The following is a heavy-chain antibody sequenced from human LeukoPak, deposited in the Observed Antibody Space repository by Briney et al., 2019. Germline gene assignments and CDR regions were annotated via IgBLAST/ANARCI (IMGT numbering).Heavy chain of an antibody. CDR3: AKSPYDSSGYFDY. J-gene: IGHJ4*02. D-gene: IGHD3-22*01. V-gene: IGHV3-30*18. CDR1: GFTFSSYG. CDR2: ISYDGSNE. Sequence: GGSLRLSCAVSGFTFSSYGMHWVRQAPGKGLEWVAVISYDGSNEYYADSVKGRFTISRDNSKNTLYLQVNSLRAEDTAVYHCAKSPYDSSGYFDYWGQGTLVTVSS.